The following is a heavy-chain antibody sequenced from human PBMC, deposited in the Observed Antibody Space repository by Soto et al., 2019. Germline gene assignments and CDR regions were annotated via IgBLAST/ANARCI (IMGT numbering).Heavy chain of an antibody. D-gene: IGHD6-19*01. CDR2: ISAYNGNT. CDR1: GYTFTSYG. V-gene: IGHV1-18*01. J-gene: IGHJ4*02. Sequence: ASVKVSCKASGYTFTSYGISWVRQAPGQGLEWMGWISAYNGNTNYAQKLQGRVTMTTDTSTSTAYMELGSLRSDDTAVYYCARDRLSSGWYGDFDYWGQGTLVTVSS. CDR3: ARDRLSSGWYGDFDY.